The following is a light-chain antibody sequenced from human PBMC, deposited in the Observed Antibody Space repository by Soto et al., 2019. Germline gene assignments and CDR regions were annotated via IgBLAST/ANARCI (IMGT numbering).Light chain of an antibody. V-gene: IGKV3-15*01. CDR1: ESVDIK. CDR3: QQYKNWRRT. J-gene: IGKJ1*01. CDR2: DAS. Sequence: EIVLTQSPATLSVSPGESCTRSWRARESVDIKSAWYQQRPGQAPTLLIYDASTRATDMPVTFSGRGSGAEFTLTISSLQSEDFAVYYCQQYKNWRRTFGQGTKVDIK.